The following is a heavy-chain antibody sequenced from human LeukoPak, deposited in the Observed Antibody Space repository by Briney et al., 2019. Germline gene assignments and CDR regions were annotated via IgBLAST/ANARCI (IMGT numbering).Heavy chain of an antibody. Sequence: ASVKVSCKASGYTFTSYDISWVRQAPGQGLEGMGWISTYNGNTNYAQKFQGRVTVTTDTSTSTAYMELRSLTSDDTAVYYCVRGGSSSGYDYWGQGTLVTVSS. CDR1: GYTFTSYD. CDR2: ISTYNGNT. D-gene: IGHD5-18*01. V-gene: IGHV1-18*01. CDR3: VRGGSSSGYDY. J-gene: IGHJ4*02.